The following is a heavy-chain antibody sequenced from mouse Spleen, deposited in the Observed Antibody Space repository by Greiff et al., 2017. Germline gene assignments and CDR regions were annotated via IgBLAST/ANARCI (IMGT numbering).Heavy chain of an antibody. CDR2: IHPNSGST. J-gene: IGHJ3*01. D-gene: IGHD4-1*01. CDR3: ARGHWDAWFAY. Sequence: QVQLKQPGAELVKPGASVKLSCKASGYTFTSYWMHWVKQRPGQGLEWIGMIHPNSGSTNYNEKFKSKATLTVDKSSSTAYMQLSSLTSEDSAVYYCARGHWDAWFAYWGQGTLVTVSA. CDR1: GYTFTSYW. V-gene: IGHV1-64*01.